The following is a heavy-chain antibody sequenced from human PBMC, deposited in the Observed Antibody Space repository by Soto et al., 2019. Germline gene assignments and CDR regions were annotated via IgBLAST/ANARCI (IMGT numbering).Heavy chain of an antibody. V-gene: IGHV1-69*01. D-gene: IGHD2-2*01. CDR2: IIPISGTA. CDR1: GGTFSSYA. Sequence: QVQLVQSGAEVKKPGSSVKVSCKASGGTFSSYAISWVRQAPGQGLEWRGGIIPISGTANYAQKFQGRVTITAAEPTSTAYMELSSLRSEDTAVYYCARSQGSSTSLEIYYYYYYGMDVWGQGTTVTVSS. J-gene: IGHJ6*02. CDR3: ARSQGSSTSLEIYYYYYYGMDV.